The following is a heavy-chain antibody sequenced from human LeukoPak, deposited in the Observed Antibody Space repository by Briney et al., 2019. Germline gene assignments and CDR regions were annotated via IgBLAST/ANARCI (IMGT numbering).Heavy chain of an antibody. J-gene: IGHJ4*02. CDR2: IYYSGST. Sequence: SETLSLTCTVSGGSISSYSWSWIRQPPGKGLEWIGYIYYSGSTNYNPSLKSRVTISVDTSKNQFSLKLSSVTAADTAVYYCARDDNGMDYWGQGTLVSVSS. CDR1: GGSISSYS. D-gene: IGHD1-14*01. V-gene: IGHV4-59*01. CDR3: ARDDNGMDY.